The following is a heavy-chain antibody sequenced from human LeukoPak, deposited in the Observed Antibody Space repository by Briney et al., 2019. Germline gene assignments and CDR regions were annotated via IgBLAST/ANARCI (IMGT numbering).Heavy chain of an antibody. CDR3: AREVVVVPASPGWFDP. J-gene: IGHJ5*02. V-gene: IGHV4-34*01. CDR2: INHSGST. Sequence: SETLSLTCTVSGGSISSYSWSWIRQPPGKGLEWIGEINHSGSTNYNPSLKSRVTISVDTSKNQFSLKLSSVTAADTAVYYCAREVVVVPASPGWFDPWGQGTLVTVSS. D-gene: IGHD2-2*01. CDR1: GGSISSYS.